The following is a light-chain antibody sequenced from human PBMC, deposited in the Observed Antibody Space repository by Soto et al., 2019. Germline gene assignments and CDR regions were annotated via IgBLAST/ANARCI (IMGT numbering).Light chain of an antibody. CDR2: DAS. J-gene: IGKJ3*01. V-gene: IGKV3-11*01. CDR1: QSVSTY. CDR3: QQRSNWPLVT. Sequence: EIVLTQSPATLSLSPGERATLSCRASQSVSTYLAWYQQKAGQPPRLLIYDASNSATGIPARFSGSGSGTDFTLTISSLETEDFAVYYCQQRSNWPLVTFGPGTRVDVK.